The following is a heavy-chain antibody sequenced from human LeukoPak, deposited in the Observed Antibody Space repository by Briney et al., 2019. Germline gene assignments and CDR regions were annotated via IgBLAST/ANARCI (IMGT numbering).Heavy chain of an antibody. CDR2: IIPIFGTA. V-gene: IGHV1-69*05. Sequence: GASVKVSCKASGGTFSSYAISWVRQAPGQGLEWMGGIIPIFGTANYAQKFQGRVTITTDESTSTAYMELSSLRSEDTAVYYCAREVYCSGGSCYPGYNWFDPWGQGTLVTVSS. J-gene: IGHJ5*02. CDR3: AREVYCSGGSCYPGYNWFDP. CDR1: GGTFSSYA. D-gene: IGHD2-15*01.